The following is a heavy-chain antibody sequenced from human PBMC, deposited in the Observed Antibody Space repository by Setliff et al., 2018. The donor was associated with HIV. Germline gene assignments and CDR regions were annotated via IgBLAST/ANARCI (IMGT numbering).Heavy chain of an antibody. CDR1: GGTFSSYA. J-gene: IGHJ6*02. D-gene: IGHD3-22*01. V-gene: IGHV1-18*01. CDR3: AREIGDYYDSSGYYPPTDYYYGMDV. CDR2: ISAYSGDT. Sequence: VSCKASGGTFSSYAISWVRQAPGQGLEWMGWISAYSGDTNYAQKLQGRVTMTTDTSTSTAYMELRSLRSDDTAVCYCAREIGDYYDSSGYYPPTDYYYGMDVWGQGTTVTVSS.